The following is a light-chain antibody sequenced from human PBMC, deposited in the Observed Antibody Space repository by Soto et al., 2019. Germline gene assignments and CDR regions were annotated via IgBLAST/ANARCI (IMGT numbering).Light chain of an antibody. CDR3: QQYDEWPLT. CDR2: DAF. V-gene: IGKV3-15*01. Sequence: EKVMTQSPATLSVSPGERATLSCRASQNVKTRLAWYQQKPGQAPRLLIYDAFTRATGIPARFSGSASGTEFTLTISSLQSEDFAVYYCQQYDEWPLTFGGGTKVEIK. CDR1: QNVKTR. J-gene: IGKJ4*01.